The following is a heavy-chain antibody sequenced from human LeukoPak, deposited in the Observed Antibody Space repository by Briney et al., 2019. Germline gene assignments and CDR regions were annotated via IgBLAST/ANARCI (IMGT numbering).Heavy chain of an antibody. CDR1: GYSFTSYW. J-gene: IGHJ4*02. CDR3: ATSTRRYSYGYVH. D-gene: IGHD5-18*01. V-gene: IGHV5-51*01. CDR2: IYPGDSDT. Sequence: PGESLKISCKGSGYSFTSYWIAWVRQMPGKGLEWMGIIYPGDSDTRYSPSFQGQVTISADKSISTAYLQWSSLKASDTAMYYCATSTRRYSYGYVHWGQGTLVTVSS.